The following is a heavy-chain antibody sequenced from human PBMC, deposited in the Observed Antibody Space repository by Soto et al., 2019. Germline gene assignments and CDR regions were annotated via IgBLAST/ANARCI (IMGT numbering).Heavy chain of an antibody. V-gene: IGHV1-69*01. CDR3: ARGGIVAVPAALSSYDDYTHYRFDS. CDR1: GGSFSDSA. D-gene: IGHD4-4*01. Sequence: QVQLAQSGAEVRSPGSSVKVSCRASGGSFSDSAFSWLRQAPGQGLEWVGGIIPLLAATKYAQAFQARVTITADASTGTVYLALSSLTSDDSAVYFCARGGIVAVPAALSSYDDYTHYRFDSWGQGTLVSV. J-gene: IGHJ4*02. CDR2: IIPLLAAT.